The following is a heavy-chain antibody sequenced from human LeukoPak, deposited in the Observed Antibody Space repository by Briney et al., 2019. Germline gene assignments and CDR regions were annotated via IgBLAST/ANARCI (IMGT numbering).Heavy chain of an antibody. CDR1: GFTFSSYW. J-gene: IGHJ5*02. V-gene: IGHV3-7*01. CDR2: IKQDGSEK. D-gene: IGHD6-13*01. CDR3: ARDKIPSAGTPRGFDP. Sequence: SGGSLRLSCAASGFTFSSYWMSWVRQAPGKGLEWVANIKQDGSEKYYVDSVKGRFTISRDNAKSSLYLQMNSLRAEDTAVYYCARDKIPSAGTPRGFDPWGQGTLVTVSS.